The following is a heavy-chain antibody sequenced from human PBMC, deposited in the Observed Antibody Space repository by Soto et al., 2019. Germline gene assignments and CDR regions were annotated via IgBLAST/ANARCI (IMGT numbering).Heavy chain of an antibody. J-gene: IGHJ6*03. V-gene: IGHV1-18*01. CDR1: GYTFTSYG. CDR3: AGERAAGYYYYMDV. D-gene: IGHD6-13*01. Sequence: QVQLVQSGAEVKKPRASVKVSCKASGYTFTSYGISWVRQAPGQGLEWMGWISAYNGNTNYAQKLQGRVTMTTDTSMSRGCMEMRSLRSDDTAVYYCAGERAAGYYYYMDVWGKGTTVTVSS. CDR2: ISAYNGNT.